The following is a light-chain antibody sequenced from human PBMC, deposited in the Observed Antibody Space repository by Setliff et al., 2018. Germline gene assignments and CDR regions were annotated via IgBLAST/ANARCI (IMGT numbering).Light chain of an antibody. CDR1: SSDVGGYNY. Sequence: QSVLTQPPSASGSPGQSVTISCTGTSSDVGGYNYVSWYQQHPGKAPKLMIYDVSKRPSGVSNRFSGSKSGNTASLTISGLQAEDEADYYCSSYTSSSTPYVFGTGTKSPS. CDR3: SSYTSSSTPYV. CDR2: DVS. J-gene: IGLJ1*01. V-gene: IGLV2-14*01.